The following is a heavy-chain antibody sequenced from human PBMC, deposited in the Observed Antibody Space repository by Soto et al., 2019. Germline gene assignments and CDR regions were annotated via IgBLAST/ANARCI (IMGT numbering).Heavy chain of an antibody. D-gene: IGHD2-15*01. CDR1: GFIFSNYA. V-gene: IGHV3-30-3*01. J-gene: IGHJ6*02. Sequence: QVQLVESGGGVVQPGRSLRLSCAASGFIFSNYAMHWVRQAPGRGLEWVSAISLSGSRTVSVYSVKGRFTVSRDNSKNTVYLQMNTLRVEDTAVYFCVRGDREDIAVVVGARPGDYGMDVWGHGTTVTVSS. CDR2: ISLSGSRT. CDR3: VRGDREDIAVVVGARPGDYGMDV.